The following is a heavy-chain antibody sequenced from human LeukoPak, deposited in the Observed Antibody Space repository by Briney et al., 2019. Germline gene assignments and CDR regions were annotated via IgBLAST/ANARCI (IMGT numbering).Heavy chain of an antibody. V-gene: IGHV3-30*18. D-gene: IGHD3-22*01. J-gene: IGHJ6*02. Sequence: GGSLRLSCAASGFTFSNYGMHWVRQAPGKGLEWVAVVSYDESNKDYADSVKGRFTISRDNSKNTLYLQMNSLRAEDTAVYYCANDYSNYYTYGMDVWGQGTTVIASS. CDR2: VSYDESNK. CDR1: GFTFSNYG. CDR3: ANDYSNYYTYGMDV.